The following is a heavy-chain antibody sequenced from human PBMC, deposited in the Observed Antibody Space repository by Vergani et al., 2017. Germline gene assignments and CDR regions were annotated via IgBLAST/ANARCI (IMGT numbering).Heavy chain of an antibody. CDR3: FYDFWAGYDSGDV. CDR1: GLTFSDSA. D-gene: IGHD3/OR15-3a*01. J-gene: IGHJ6*04. V-gene: IGHV3-73*02. CDR2: IRDKAYNYAT. Sequence: EVHLVESGGGLVQPGESLKLSCATSGLTFSDSAIHWVRQTPGKGLEWIGRIRDKAYNYATVYAVSVKGRFTISRDESKKTAYLQMNGLTTEDTAVYYCFYDFWAGYDSGDVWGKGTTVTVSS.